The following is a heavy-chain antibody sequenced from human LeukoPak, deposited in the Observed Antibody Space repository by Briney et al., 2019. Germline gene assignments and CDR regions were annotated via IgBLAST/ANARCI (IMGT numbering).Heavy chain of an antibody. CDR2: ISSSSSYI. CDR3: AKDFWFGESLGFDY. J-gene: IGHJ4*02. Sequence: PGGSLRLSCAASGFTFSSYSMNWVRQAPGKGLEWVSSISSSSSYIYYADSVKGRFTISRDNSKNTLYLQMNSLRAEDTAVYYCAKDFWFGESLGFDYWGQGTLVTVSS. D-gene: IGHD3-10*01. CDR1: GFTFSSYS. V-gene: IGHV3-21*01.